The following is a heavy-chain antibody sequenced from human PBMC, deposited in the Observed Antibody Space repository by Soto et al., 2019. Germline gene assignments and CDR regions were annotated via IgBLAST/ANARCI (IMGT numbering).Heavy chain of an antibody. CDR3: ARDLLDTAMVPDI. V-gene: IGHV1-46*01. J-gene: IGHJ3*02. CDR1: GYTFTSYY. D-gene: IGHD5-18*01. CDR2: INPSGGST. Sequence: ASVKVSCKASGYTFTSYYMHWVRQAPGQGLEWMVIINPSGGSTSYAQKFQGRVTMTRDTSTSTVYMELSSLRSEDTAVYYCARDLLDTAMVPDIWGQGTIVTVSS.